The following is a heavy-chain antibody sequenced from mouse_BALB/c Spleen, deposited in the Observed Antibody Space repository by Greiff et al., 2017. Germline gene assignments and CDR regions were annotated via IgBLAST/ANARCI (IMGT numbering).Heavy chain of an antibody. J-gene: IGHJ3*01. Sequence: QVQLQQSGAELVKPGASVKLSCKASGYTFTSYWMHWVKQRPGQGLEWIGEIDPSDSYTNYNQKFKGKATLTVDKSSSTAYMQLSSLTSEDSAVYYCARRDGNYFWFAYWGQGTLVTVSA. CDR1: GYTFTSYW. CDR3: ARRDGNYFWFAY. V-gene: IGHV1-69*02. CDR2: IDPSDSYT. D-gene: IGHD2-1*01.